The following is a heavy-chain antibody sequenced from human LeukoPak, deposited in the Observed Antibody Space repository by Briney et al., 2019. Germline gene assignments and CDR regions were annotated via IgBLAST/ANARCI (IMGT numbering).Heavy chain of an antibody. Sequence: ASVKVSCKVSGYTLTELSMHWVRQAPGKGLEWVGGFDPEDGETIYAQKFQGRVTMTEDTSTDTAYMELSSLRSEDTAVYYCAADLVFVGDYGSTDYWGQGTLVTVSS. CDR1: GYTLTELS. CDR3: AADLVFVGDYGSTDY. CDR2: FDPEDGET. D-gene: IGHD4-17*01. J-gene: IGHJ4*02. V-gene: IGHV1-24*01.